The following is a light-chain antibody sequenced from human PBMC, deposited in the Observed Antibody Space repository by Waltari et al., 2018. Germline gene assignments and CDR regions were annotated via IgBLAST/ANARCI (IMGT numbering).Light chain of an antibody. V-gene: IGKV4-1*01. CDR1: QSVSHNSNNKKY. CDR2: WAS. CDR3: QQYYTSPPT. J-gene: IGKJ1*01. Sequence: EIVTTQSQDPLPVSLRQRATINCKSSQSVSHNSNNKKYLAWYQQKPGQPPKLLISWASTRQSGVPDRFSGSGSATDFTLTITGLQAEDVAVYYCQQYYTSPPTFGRGTEVEIK.